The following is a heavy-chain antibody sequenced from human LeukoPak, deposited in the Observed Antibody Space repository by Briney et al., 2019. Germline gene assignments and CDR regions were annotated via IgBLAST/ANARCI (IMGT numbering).Heavy chain of an antibody. J-gene: IGHJ4*02. CDR2: ISMGSSPYT. D-gene: IGHD3-10*01. Sequence: GGSLRLSCAASGFSFSKSSMLWFRQAAGKGLEWVSSISMGSSPYTYYSDSLKGRFTISRANAKNSVCLQMNSLRPEDTAVYYCASYTLWYGDSWGQGKLVRVSS. CDR1: GFSFSKSS. V-gene: IGHV3-21*06. CDR3: ASYTLWYGDS.